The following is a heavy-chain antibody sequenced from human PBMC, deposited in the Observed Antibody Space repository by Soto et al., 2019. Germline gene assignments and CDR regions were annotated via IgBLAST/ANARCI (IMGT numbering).Heavy chain of an antibody. J-gene: IGHJ4*02. V-gene: IGHV4-30-4*01. CDR1: GGSISSADYY. D-gene: IGHD1-26*01. CDR2: IYNTGST. CDR3: ARGSSGDKVDF. Sequence: QVQLQEPGPRLVEPSQTLSLTCTVSGGSISSADYYWSWIRQPPGTGLEWIGHIYNTGSTYSNPSLQRRXTXSXXMSTHQFSLKLSSVTAADTAVYYCARGSSGDKVDFWGQGTLVTVSS.